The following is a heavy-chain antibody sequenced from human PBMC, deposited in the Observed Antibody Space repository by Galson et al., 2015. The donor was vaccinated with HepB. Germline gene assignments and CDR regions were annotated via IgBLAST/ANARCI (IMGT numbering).Heavy chain of an antibody. J-gene: IGHJ5*02. Sequence: SVKVSCKASGYTFTSYAINWVRQAPGQRLEWMGWINAGNGFTKYSQKFRGRVTITRDTSANTAYMELSSLRSEDTAVYYCARDLYQRAKNDDFYNVYHTPASNWFDPWGQGTLVTVSS. D-gene: IGHD3-3*01. CDR1: GYTFTSYA. CDR3: ARDLYQRAKNDDFYNVYHTPASNWFDP. V-gene: IGHV1-3*01. CDR2: INAGNGFT.